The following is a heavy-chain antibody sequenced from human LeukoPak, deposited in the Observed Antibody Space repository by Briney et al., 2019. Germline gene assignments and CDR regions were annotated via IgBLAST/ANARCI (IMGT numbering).Heavy chain of an antibody. CDR2: ISSSGSTI. V-gene: IGHV3-11*04. CDR3: ARVVWDSSGYYIDF. J-gene: IGHJ4*02. D-gene: IGHD3-22*01. Sequence: GGSLRLSCAASGFTFSDYYMSWIRQAPGKGLEWVSYISSSGSTIYYADSVKGRFTISRDNAKNSLYLQMNSLGAEDTAVYYCARVVWDSSGYYIDFWGQGTLVTVSS. CDR1: GFTFSDYY.